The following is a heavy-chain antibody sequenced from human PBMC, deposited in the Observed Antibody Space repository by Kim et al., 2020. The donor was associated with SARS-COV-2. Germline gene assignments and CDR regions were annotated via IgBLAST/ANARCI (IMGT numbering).Heavy chain of an antibody. CDR1: GGSISSYY. CDR2: IYYSGST. V-gene: IGHV4-59*13. Sequence: SETLSLTCTVSGGSISSYYWSWIRQPPGKGLEWIGYIYYSGSTNYNPSLKSRVTISVDTSKNQFSLKLSSVTAADTAVYYCARASGDYHQLPFDYWGQGTLVTVSS. J-gene: IGHJ4*02. D-gene: IGHD1-7*01. CDR3: ARASGDYHQLPFDY.